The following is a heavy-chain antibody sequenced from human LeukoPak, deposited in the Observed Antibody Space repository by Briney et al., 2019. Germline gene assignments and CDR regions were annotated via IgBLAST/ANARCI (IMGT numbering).Heavy chain of an antibody. CDR1: GFPFSRYE. CDR3: VRDYENLTGSKTRFHY. V-gene: IGHV3-48*03. D-gene: IGHD3-9*01. J-gene: IGHJ4*02. Sequence: GGSQRLSCAASGFPFSRYEMNWVRQAPGKGLEWVSYIGNSETIYYADAVKGRITISRDSAKNSLYLQMNSLRAEDTAVYYCVRDYENLTGSKTRFHYWGQGTLVTVSS. CDR2: IGNSETI.